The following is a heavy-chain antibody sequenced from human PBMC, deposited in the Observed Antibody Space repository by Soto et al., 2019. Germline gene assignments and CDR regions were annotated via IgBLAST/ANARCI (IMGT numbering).Heavy chain of an antibody. CDR2: INAGNGNA. D-gene: IGHD4-17*01. V-gene: IGHV1-3*01. CDR1: GGTFSSYA. CDR3: ARAPYGGSLDY. J-gene: IGHJ4*02. Sequence: ASVKVSCKASGGTFSSYAISWVRQAPGQGLEWMGWINAGNGNAYYSQKFQGRVTITRDTSASIAYMELSSLRSEDTAVYYCARAPYGGSLDYWGQGMLVTVSS.